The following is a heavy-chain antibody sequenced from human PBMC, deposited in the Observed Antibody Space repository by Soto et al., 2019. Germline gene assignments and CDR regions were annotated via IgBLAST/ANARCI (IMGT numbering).Heavy chain of an antibody. CDR2: ISDDGVSK. CDR3: ARAYYFGSGTSSTLYY. D-gene: IGHD3-10*01. V-gene: IGHV3-30*03. J-gene: IGHJ4*02. CDR1: GFTFSNYG. Sequence: GGSLRLSCAASGFTFSNYGMHWVRQAPGKGLEWVAVISDDGVSKYYADSVQGRFTISRDNSESAVFLQMNSLRPDDTALYFCARAYYFGSGTSSTLYYWGQGTQVTVSS.